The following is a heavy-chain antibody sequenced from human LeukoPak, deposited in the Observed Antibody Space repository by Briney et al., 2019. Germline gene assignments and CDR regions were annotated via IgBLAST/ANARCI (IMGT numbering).Heavy chain of an antibody. V-gene: IGHV4-4*09. J-gene: IGHJ4*02. CDR1: GGSISGGY. Sequence: SETLSLTCTVSGGSISGGYWSWIRQPPGRGLEWIGYVYISGSTNYNPSLKSRVTISVDTSKSQFALKLSSVTAADTAVYYCAKSYFDYSTYYSYYFNLWGQGALVTVSS. CDR3: AKSYFDYSTYYSYYFNL. D-gene: IGHD4-11*01. CDR2: VYISGST.